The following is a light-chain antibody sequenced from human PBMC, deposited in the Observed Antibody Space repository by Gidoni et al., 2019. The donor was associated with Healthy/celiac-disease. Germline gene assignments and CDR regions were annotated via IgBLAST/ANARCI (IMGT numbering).Light chain of an antibody. V-gene: IGKV1-33*01. Sequence: DIQMTQYPSSLSASVGDRVNITCQARQDISNYLNWYQQKPGKAPKLLIYDASNLETGVPLRFSGSGSGTDFTFTISILQPEDIATYYFQQYDNLPPWTFGQGTKVEIK. CDR3: QQYDNLPPWT. J-gene: IGKJ1*01. CDR2: DAS. CDR1: QDISNY.